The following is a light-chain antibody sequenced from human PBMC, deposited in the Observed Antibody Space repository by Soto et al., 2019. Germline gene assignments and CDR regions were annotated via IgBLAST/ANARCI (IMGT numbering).Light chain of an antibody. Sequence: EIVMTQSPATLSLSPGERAALSCRASQSINSELAWYQQKPGQPPRLLIYGASTRATGVPARFNGSESGSEFTLTISGLQSEDFAVYYCHQGHNWPLTFGQGTRLEI. J-gene: IGKJ2*01. CDR3: HQGHNWPLT. CDR1: QSINSE. V-gene: IGKV3-15*01. CDR2: GAS.